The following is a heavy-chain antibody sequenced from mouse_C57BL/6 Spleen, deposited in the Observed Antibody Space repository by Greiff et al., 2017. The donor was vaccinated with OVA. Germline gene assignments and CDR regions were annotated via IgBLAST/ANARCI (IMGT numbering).Heavy chain of an antibody. V-gene: IGHV10-1*01. Sequence: VQLKESGGGLVQPKGSLKLSCAASGLSFNTYAMNWVRQAPGKGLEWVARIRSKSNNYATYYADSVKDRFTISRDDSESMLYLQMNNLKTEDTAMYYCVRGGNYDVFDYWGQGTTLTVSS. CDR2: IRSKSNNYAT. J-gene: IGHJ2*01. CDR1: GLSFNTYA. D-gene: IGHD2-1*01. CDR3: VRGGNYDVFDY.